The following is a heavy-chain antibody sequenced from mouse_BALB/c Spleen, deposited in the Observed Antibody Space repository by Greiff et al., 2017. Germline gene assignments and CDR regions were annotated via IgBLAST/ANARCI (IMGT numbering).Heavy chain of an antibody. Sequence: QVQLQQSGAELVRPGSSVKISCKASGYAFSSYWMNWVKQRPGQGLEWIGQIYPGDGDTNYNGKFKGKATLTADKSSSTAYMQLSSLTSEDSAVYFCARHDYDSGGYAMDYWGQGTSVTVSS. CDR2: IYPGDGDT. CDR3: ARHDYDSGGYAMDY. CDR1: GYAFSSYW. D-gene: IGHD2-4*01. V-gene: IGHV1-80*01. J-gene: IGHJ4*01.